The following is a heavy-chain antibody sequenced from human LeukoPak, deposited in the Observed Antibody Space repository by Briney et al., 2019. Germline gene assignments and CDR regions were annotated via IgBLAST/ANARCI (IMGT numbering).Heavy chain of an antibody. D-gene: IGHD5-24*01. V-gene: IGHV5-51*01. CDR2: IYPGDSDT. CDR1: GYSFTSYW. CDR3: ARLRSRWGLGQDPLDFDY. Sequence: GESLKISCKGSGYSFTSYWIGWVRQLPGKGLEWMGIIYPGDSDTRYSPSFQGQVTISADKSISTAYLQWSSLKASDTAMYYCARLRSRWGLGQDPLDFDYWGQGTLVTVSS. J-gene: IGHJ4*02.